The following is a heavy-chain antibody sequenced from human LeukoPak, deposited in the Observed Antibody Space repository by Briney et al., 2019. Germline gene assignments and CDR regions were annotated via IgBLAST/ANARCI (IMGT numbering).Heavy chain of an antibody. CDR2: IYYSGST. V-gene: IGHV4-39*01. Sequence: SETLSLTCTVSGGSISSSSYYWGWIRQPPGKGLEWIGSIYYSGSTYYNPSLKSRVTISVDTSKNQFSLKLSSVTAADTAVYYCARLYSSSGGFGPRGQGTLVTVSS. CDR1: GGSISSSSYY. D-gene: IGHD6-13*01. CDR3: ARLYSSSGGFGP. J-gene: IGHJ5*02.